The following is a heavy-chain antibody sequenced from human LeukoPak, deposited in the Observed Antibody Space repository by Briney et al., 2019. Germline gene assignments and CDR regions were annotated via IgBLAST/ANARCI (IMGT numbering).Heavy chain of an antibody. CDR3: ARVDPASAFDI. V-gene: IGHV4-34*01. Sequence: SETLSLTCAVYGGSFSGYYWSWIRQPPGKGLEWIGEINHSGSTNYNPSLKGRVTISVDTSKNQFSLKLSSVTAADTAVYYCARVDPASAFDIWGQGTMVTVSS. CDR1: GGSFSGYY. CDR2: INHSGST. J-gene: IGHJ3*02.